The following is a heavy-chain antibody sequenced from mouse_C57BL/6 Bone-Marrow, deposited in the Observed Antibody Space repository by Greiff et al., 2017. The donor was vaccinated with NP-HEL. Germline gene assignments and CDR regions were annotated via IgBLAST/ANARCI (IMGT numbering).Heavy chain of an antibody. CDR3: FPNYGSIYYAMDY. CDR1: GYTFTDYY. J-gene: IGHJ4*01. D-gene: IGHD1-1*01. Sequence: EVQLQQSGPELVQPGASVKISCKASGYTFTDYYMNWVQQSPGKSLEWIGDINPNNGGTSYNQTFKGKATLTVDKSSSTAYMELRSLTSEYSEIYNCFPNYGSIYYAMDYWGQGTSVTVSS. CDR2: INPNNGGT. V-gene: IGHV1-26*01.